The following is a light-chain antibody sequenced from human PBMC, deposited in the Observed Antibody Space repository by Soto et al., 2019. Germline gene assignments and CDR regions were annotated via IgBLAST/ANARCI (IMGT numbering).Light chain of an antibody. CDR3: SSFRSGTTL. V-gene: IGLV2-14*01. CDR2: EVF. CDR1: SGDVGGYDY. J-gene: IGLJ1*01. Sequence: QSVLTQPASVSGSPGQSITISCSGTSGDVGGYDYVSWYQHHPGKAPKLIIFEVFNRPSGVSNRFSGSKSGNTASLTISGLQAEDEADYYCSSFRSGTTLFGTGIKVTVL.